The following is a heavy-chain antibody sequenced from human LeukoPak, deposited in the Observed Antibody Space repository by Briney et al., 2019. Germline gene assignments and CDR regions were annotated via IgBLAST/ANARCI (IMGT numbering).Heavy chain of an antibody. CDR1: GGSISSHD. CDR3: ARGSVGSSWYYY. Sequence: PSETLSLTCTVSGGSISSHDWTWIRQPAGKGLEWIGRIYISGSPNYNPSLKSRVTMSVDTSKNQFSLKLTSVTAADTAVYYCARGSVGSSWYYYWGQGTLVTVSS. D-gene: IGHD6-13*01. V-gene: IGHV4-4*07. J-gene: IGHJ4*02. CDR2: IYISGSP.